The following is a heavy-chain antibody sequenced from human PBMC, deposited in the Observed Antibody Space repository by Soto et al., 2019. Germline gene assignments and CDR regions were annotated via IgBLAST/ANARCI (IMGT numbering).Heavy chain of an antibody. J-gene: IGHJ3*02. V-gene: IGHV1-2*04. CDR1: GYTFTGYY. Sequence: ASVKVSCKASGYTFTGYYMHWVRQAPGQGLEWMGWINPNSGGTNYAQKFQGWVTMTRDTSISTAYMELSRLRSDDTAVYYCARDGPTPEDLPVVAATGLYAFDIWGQGTMVTVSS. CDR2: INPNSGGT. D-gene: IGHD2-15*01. CDR3: ARDGPTPEDLPVVAATGLYAFDI.